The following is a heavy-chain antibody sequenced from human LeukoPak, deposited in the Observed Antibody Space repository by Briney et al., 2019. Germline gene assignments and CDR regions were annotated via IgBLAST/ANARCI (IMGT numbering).Heavy chain of an antibody. Sequence: SETLSLTCTVSGGSISSYYWSWIRQPPGKGLEWIGYIYYSGSTNYNPSLKSRVTISEDTSKNQFSLKLSSVTAADTAVYYCARHVRYRWFDPWGQGTLVTVSS. CDR2: IYYSGST. CDR1: GGSISSYY. CDR3: ARHVRYRWFDP. J-gene: IGHJ5*02. D-gene: IGHD3-16*02. V-gene: IGHV4-59*08.